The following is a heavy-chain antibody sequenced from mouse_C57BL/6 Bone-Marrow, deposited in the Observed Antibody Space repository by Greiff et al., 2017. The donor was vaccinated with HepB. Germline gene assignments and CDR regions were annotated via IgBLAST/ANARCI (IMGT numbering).Heavy chain of an antibody. D-gene: IGHD1-1*01. V-gene: IGHV3-6*01. CDR3: ARGGYGSSGMDY. CDR2: ISYDGSN. J-gene: IGHJ4*01. CDR1: GYSITSGYY. Sequence: EVQVVESGPGLVQPSQSLSLTCSVTGYSITSGYYWNWIRQFPGNKLEWMGYISYDGSNNYNPSLKNRLSNTRDTSKHQFFLKLNSVTTEDTATYYCARGGYGSSGMDYWGQGTSVTVSS.